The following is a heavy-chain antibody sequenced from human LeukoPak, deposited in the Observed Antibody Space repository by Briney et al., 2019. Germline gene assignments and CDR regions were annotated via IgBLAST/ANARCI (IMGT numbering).Heavy chain of an antibody. CDR1: GFTFSNYG. D-gene: IGHD3-10*01. V-gene: IGHV3-30*03. J-gene: IGHJ4*02. Sequence: GGSLRLSCAASGFTFSNYGMHWVRQAPGKGLEWVVVISHDGSNNNYADSVKGRFIISRDNAKNSLYLRMKSLKVEDTAVYYCARRPFGADYWGQGTLVTVSS. CDR3: ARRPFGADY. CDR2: ISHDGSNN.